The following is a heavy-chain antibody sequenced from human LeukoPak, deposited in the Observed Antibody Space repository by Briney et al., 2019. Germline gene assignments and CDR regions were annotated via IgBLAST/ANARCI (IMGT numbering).Heavy chain of an antibody. V-gene: IGHV3-23*01. CDR2: ISGSGGST. CDR3: AKGLETESRLDS. Sequence: GGTLRLSCAASGFTFSSYGMSWVRQAPGKGLEWVSAISGSGGSTYYADSVKGRFTISRDNSKNTLYLQMNSLRAEDTALYYCAKGLETESRLDSWGQGTLVTVSS. CDR1: GFTFSSYG. D-gene: IGHD1-1*01. J-gene: IGHJ4*02.